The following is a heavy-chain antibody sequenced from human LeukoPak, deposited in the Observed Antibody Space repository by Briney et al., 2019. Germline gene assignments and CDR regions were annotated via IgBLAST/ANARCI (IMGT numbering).Heavy chain of an antibody. CDR2: MNPNSGNT. J-gene: IGHJ4*02. D-gene: IGHD6-13*01. V-gene: IGHV1-8*01. CDR3: ARLSSSWYPNYFDY. Sequence: ASVKVSRKASGYTFTSYDINWVRQATGQGLEWMGWMNPNSGNTGYAQKFQGRVTMTRNTSISTAYMELSSLRSEDTAVYYCARLSSSWYPNYFDYWGQGTLVTVSS. CDR1: GYTFTSYD.